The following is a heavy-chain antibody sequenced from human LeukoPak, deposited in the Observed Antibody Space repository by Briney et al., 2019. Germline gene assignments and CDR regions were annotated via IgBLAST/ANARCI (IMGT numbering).Heavy chain of an antibody. Sequence: PGGSLRLSRAASGFTFSSYGMHWVRQAPGKGLEWVAVISYDGSNKYYADSVKGRFTISRDNSKNTLYLQMNSLRAEDTAVYYCAKDRMVRGVKVNYFDYWGQGTLVTVSS. V-gene: IGHV3-30*18. J-gene: IGHJ4*02. CDR2: ISYDGSNK. D-gene: IGHD3-10*01. CDR3: AKDRMVRGVKVNYFDY. CDR1: GFTFSSYG.